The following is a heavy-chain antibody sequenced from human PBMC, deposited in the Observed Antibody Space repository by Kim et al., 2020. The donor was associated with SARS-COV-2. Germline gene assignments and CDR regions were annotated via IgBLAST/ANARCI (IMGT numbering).Heavy chain of an antibody. CDR1: GGSFSGYY. Sequence: SETLSLTCAVYGGSFSGYYWSWIRQPPGKGLEWIGEINHSGSTNYNPSLKSRVTISVDTSKNQFSLKLSSVTAADTAVYYCARGKKYCSSTSCYGGVFDYWGQGTLVTVSS. D-gene: IGHD2-2*01. J-gene: IGHJ4*02. CDR2: INHSGST. V-gene: IGHV4-34*01. CDR3: ARGKKYCSSTSCYGGVFDY.